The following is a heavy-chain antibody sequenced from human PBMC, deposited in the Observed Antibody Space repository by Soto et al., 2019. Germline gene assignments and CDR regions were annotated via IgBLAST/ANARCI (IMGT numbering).Heavy chain of an antibody. CDR3: ARSGWNSPYYFQGMDV. J-gene: IGHJ6*02. Sequence: QVQLVQSGDEMKKAGASVKVSCKTSGYTFTSYGITWVRQAPGQGLECMGWISPYNGHTKYVQKFQGRVTMTTDTPTGTAYMELRSLRSDDTAVYYCARSGWNSPYYFQGMDVWGQGTTVTVSS. CDR1: GYTFTSYG. V-gene: IGHV1-18*01. CDR2: ISPYNGHT. D-gene: IGHD6-19*01.